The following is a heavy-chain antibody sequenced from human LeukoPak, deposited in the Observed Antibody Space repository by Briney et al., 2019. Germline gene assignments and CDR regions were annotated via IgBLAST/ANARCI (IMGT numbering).Heavy chain of an antibody. CDR1: GGSFSDYY. V-gene: IGHV4-34*01. CDR3: ARDRGSWFDY. Sequence: PSETLSLTCAVYGGSFSDYYWTWIRQPPGKGLEWIGEINHSGSTNYNPSLKSRVTISVDTSKNQFSLKLSSVTAADTAVYYCARDRGSWFDYWGQGTLVTVSS. D-gene: IGHD2-15*01. CDR2: INHSGST. J-gene: IGHJ4*02.